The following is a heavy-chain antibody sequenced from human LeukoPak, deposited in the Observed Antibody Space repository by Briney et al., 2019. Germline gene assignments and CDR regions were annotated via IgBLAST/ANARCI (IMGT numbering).Heavy chain of an antibody. J-gene: IGHJ5*02. Sequence: SETLSLTCTVSGGSISSGSYYWSWIRQPAGKGLEWIGRIYTSGSTNYNPSLKSRVTISVDTSKNQFSLKLSSVTAAGTAVYYCARDRMGGWNWFDPWGQGTLVTVSS. CDR1: GGSISSGSYY. V-gene: IGHV4-61*02. D-gene: IGHD1-26*01. CDR3: ARDRMGGWNWFDP. CDR2: IYTSGST.